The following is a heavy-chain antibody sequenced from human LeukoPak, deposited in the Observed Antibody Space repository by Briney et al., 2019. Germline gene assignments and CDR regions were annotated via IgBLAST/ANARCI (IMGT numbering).Heavy chain of an antibody. CDR1: GGSVSSYY. Sequence: SETLSLTCTVSGGSVSSYYWSWIRQPPGRGLEWIGYLSHSGSSDSNPSLKSRVTISVDTSKNQFSLKLSSVTAADTAIYYCARVGCSGGSCYPDYWGQGTLVTVSS. CDR3: ARVGCSGGSCYPDY. D-gene: IGHD2-15*01. CDR2: LSHSGSS. V-gene: IGHV4-59*02. J-gene: IGHJ4*02.